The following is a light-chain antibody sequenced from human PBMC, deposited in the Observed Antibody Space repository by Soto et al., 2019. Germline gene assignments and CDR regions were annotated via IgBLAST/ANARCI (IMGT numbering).Light chain of an antibody. V-gene: IGLV2-14*01. CDR1: SSDVSAYNY. CDR2: DVS. Sequence: QSVLTQPASVSGAPGQSITISCTGTSSDVSAYNYVSWYQQHPGKAPKHMIYDVSNRPSGVSDRFSGSKSGNTATLTICGVQAEDEADYYCSAYTSSSNPWVFGIGTKVTVL. CDR3: SAYTSSSNPWV. J-gene: IGLJ1*01.